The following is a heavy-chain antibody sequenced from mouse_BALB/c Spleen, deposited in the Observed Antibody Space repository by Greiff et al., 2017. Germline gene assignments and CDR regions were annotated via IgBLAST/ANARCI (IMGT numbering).Heavy chain of an antibody. D-gene: IGHD1-1*01. CDR1: GFTFSNYW. Sequence: EVKVVESGGGLVQPGGSMKLSCVASGFTFSNYWMNWVRQSPEKGLEWVAEIRLKSNNYATHYAESVKGRFTISRDDSKSSVYLQMNNLRAEDTGIYYCTRSLITTVVASYYYAMDYWGQGTSVTVSS. V-gene: IGHV6-6*02. CDR3: TRSLITTVVASYYYAMDY. J-gene: IGHJ4*01. CDR2: IRLKSNNYAT.